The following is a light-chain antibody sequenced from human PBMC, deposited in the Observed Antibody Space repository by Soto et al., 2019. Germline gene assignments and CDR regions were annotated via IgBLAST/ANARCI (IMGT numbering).Light chain of an antibody. J-gene: IGKJ2*01. CDR3: QQYHTYST. CDR2: DAS. CDR1: QSISMW. Sequence: DIQMTQSPSTLSASVGDRVAITCRASQSISMWLAWYQQKPGKAPKLLIYDASTLESGVPSRFSGSGSGTEFTLTISGMQPDDFATYHCQQYHTYSTFGQGTKLEIK. V-gene: IGKV1-5*01.